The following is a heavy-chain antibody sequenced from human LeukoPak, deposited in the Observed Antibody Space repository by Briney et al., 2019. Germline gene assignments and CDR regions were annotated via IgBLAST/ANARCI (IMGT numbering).Heavy chain of an antibody. D-gene: IGHD2-2*01. Sequence: ASVKVSCKASGYTFTGYYMHWVRQAPGQGLEWMGWINPNSGGTNYAQKFQGRVTMTRDASISTAYMELSRLRSDDTAVYYCARARRGYCSSTSCYGMDVWGKGTTVTVSS. J-gene: IGHJ6*04. CDR2: INPNSGGT. CDR3: ARARRGYCSSTSCYGMDV. CDR1: GYTFTGYY. V-gene: IGHV1-2*02.